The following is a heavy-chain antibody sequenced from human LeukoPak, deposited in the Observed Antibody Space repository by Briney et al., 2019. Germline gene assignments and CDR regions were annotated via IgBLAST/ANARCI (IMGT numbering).Heavy chain of an antibody. CDR2: IRGSGGST. D-gene: IGHD2-21*02. V-gene: IGHV3-23*01. Sequence: PGGSLRLSCAASGFTFSSYAMSWVRQAPGKGLEWVSAIRGSGGSTYYADSVKGRFTISRDNSKNTLYLQMNSLRAEDTAVYYCAKRPCGGDCYHYFDYWGQGTLVTVSS. CDR3: AKRPCGGDCYHYFDY. J-gene: IGHJ4*02. CDR1: GFTFSSYA.